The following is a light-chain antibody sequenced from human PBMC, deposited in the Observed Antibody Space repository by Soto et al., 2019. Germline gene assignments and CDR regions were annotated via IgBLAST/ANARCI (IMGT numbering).Light chain of an antibody. CDR1: QSDGSSY. Sequence: TQSPSTLSASVGDRVTITCRASQSDGSSYLAWYQQKPGQAPRLLIFDASSRATGIPDRFSGSASGTDFTLTISRLEPEDFAVYYCQQYVSSPPRLTFGGGTKVEIK. V-gene: IGKV3-20*01. CDR3: QQYVSSPPRLT. J-gene: IGKJ4*01. CDR2: DAS.